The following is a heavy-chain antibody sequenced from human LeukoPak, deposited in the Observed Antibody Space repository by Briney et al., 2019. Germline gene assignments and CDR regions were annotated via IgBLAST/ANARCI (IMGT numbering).Heavy chain of an antibody. CDR1: GASISTFY. CDR2: TYTSGST. Sequence: SQTLSPTCPVSGASISTFYSSWIRPPARKGLEWIGRTYTSGSTNYNPSLKSRVTMSVDTSKTKFSLKLSSVTAADTAVYYCARAVEGGAFDIWGQGTMVTVSS. CDR3: ARAVEGGAFDI. D-gene: IGHD2-15*01. J-gene: IGHJ3*02. V-gene: IGHV4-4*07.